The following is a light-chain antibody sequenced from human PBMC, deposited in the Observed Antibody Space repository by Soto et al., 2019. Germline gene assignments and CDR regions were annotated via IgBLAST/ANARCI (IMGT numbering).Light chain of an antibody. Sequence: IQLTQSPSSLSAPVGETATITCPASQGISSFLAWYQQKPGKAPKLLIYAASTLQSGVPSRFSGSGSGTDFTLTINSLQPEDFATYYCQQSYNAPRTFGGGPKVDI. CDR3: QQSYNAPRT. J-gene: IGKJ4*01. CDR2: AAS. CDR1: QGISSF. V-gene: IGKV1-39*01.